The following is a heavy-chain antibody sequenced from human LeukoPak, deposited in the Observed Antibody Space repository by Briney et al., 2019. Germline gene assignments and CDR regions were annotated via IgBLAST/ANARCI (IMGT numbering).Heavy chain of an antibody. V-gene: IGHV4-34*01. D-gene: IGHD5-24*01. CDR1: GGSFSGYY. CDR3: ARGIWEMATIPYWYFDI. J-gene: IGHJ2*01. Sequence: SETLSLTCAVYGGSFSGYYWSWIRQPPGKGLEWIGSIYYSGSTYYNPSLKSRVTISVDTSKNQFSLKLSSVTAADTAVYYCARGIWEMATIPYWYFDIWGRGTLVTVSS. CDR2: IYYSGST.